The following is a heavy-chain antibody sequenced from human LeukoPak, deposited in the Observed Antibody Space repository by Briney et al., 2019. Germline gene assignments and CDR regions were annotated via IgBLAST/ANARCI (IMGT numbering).Heavy chain of an antibody. V-gene: IGHV3-30*18. CDR1: GFTFSSYG. J-gene: IGHJ4*02. Sequence: GRSLRLSCAASGFTFSSYGMHWVRQAPGKGLEWVAGISYDGSNKYYADSVKGRFTISRDNSKNTLYLQMNSLRAEDTAVYYCAKEGDSGSYLFDYWGQGTLVTVSS. D-gene: IGHD1-26*01. CDR2: ISYDGSNK. CDR3: AKEGDSGSYLFDY.